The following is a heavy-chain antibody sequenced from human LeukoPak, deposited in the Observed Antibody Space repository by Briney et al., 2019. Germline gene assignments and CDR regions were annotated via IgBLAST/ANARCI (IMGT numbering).Heavy chain of an antibody. CDR1: GGSISSYY. CDR2: IYYSGST. V-gene: IGHV4-59*08. J-gene: IGHJ4*02. CDR3: ATTGYSSSWYPPDY. Sequence: PSETLSLTCTVAGGSISSYYWSWIRQPPGKGLEWIGYIYYSGSTNYNPSLKSRVTISVDTSKNQFSLKLSSVTAADTAVYYCATTGYSSSWYPPDYWGQGTLVTVSS. D-gene: IGHD6-13*01.